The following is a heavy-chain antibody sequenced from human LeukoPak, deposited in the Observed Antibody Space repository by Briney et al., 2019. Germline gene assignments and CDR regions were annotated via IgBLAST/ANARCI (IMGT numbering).Heavy chain of an antibody. J-gene: IGHJ4*02. D-gene: IGHD3-22*01. CDR3: ASHSSRHYYDSSGYSAIDY. CDR1: VFTFSSYT. V-gene: IGHV3-30-3*01. Sequence: GGCLRLSCTASVFTFSSYTMHWVRQAPGKGLEWVAVISYDGSNNYYADSVKGRFTISRDNFKNTLYLQMNSLRAEDTAVYYCASHSSRHYYDSSGYSAIDYWGQGTLVTVSS. CDR2: ISYDGSNN.